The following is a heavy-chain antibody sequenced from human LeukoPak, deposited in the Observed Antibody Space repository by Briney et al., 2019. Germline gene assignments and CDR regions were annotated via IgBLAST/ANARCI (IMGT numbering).Heavy chain of an antibody. CDR2: ISAYNGNT. D-gene: IGHD6-19*01. J-gene: IGHJ3*02. CDR1: GYTFTSYG. V-gene: IGHV1-18*01. CDR3: ARDRGSSGWWGEFYDAFDI. Sequence: ASVKVSCKASGYTFTSYGISWVRQAPGQGLEWMGWISAYNGNTNYAQKLQGRVTMTTDTSTSTAYMELRSLRSDDTAVYYCARDRGSSGWWGEFYDAFDIWGQGTMVTVSS.